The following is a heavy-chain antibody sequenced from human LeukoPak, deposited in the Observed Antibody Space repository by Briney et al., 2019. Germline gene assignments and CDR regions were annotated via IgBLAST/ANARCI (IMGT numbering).Heavy chain of an antibody. CDR1: GFILSKYA. CDR3: ASSSLHCSAGNCPFLADEY. J-gene: IGHJ4*02. V-gene: IGHV3-30*04. Sequence: GRSLRLSRAVSGFILSKYAIHWVRQAPGRGVEWVAVISFDGINKYYADSVKGRFTISRDNSRNTLYLQMNSLRPDDSAVYYCASSSLHCSAGNCPFLADEYWGQGTLVTVSS. CDR2: ISFDGINK. D-gene: IGHD2-15*01.